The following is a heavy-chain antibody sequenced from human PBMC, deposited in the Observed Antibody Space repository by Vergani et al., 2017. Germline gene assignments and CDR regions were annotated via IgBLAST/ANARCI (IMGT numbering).Heavy chain of an antibody. D-gene: IGHD6-13*01. Sequence: QVQLVESGAEVKKPGSSVKVSCKASGYTFTDYSMHWVRQAPGQGLEWMGWINPNSGGTNYAQKFQGRVTMTRDTSISTAYMVLSRLRSDDTAVYLCTRGRGSSWFDYWGQGTLVTVSS. J-gene: IGHJ4*02. CDR2: INPNSGGT. CDR1: GYTFTDYS. CDR3: TRGRGSSWFDY. V-gene: IGHV1-2*02.